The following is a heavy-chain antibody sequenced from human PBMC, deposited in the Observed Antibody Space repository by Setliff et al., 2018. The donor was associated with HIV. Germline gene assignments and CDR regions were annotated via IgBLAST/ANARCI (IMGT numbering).Heavy chain of an antibody. D-gene: IGHD4-4*01. CDR3: ARAPNSPSYSNIWYADH. J-gene: IGHJ5*02. CDR2: IYPGDSDP. CDR1: GYSFTSYW. Sequence: PGESLKISCQGSGYSFTSYWIGWVRQMPGKGLEWMGIIYPGDSDPRYRPSFQGQVTISADKSISTAYLQWRSLKASDTAMYFCARAPNSPSYSNIWYADHWGQGTLVTVSS. V-gene: IGHV5-51*01.